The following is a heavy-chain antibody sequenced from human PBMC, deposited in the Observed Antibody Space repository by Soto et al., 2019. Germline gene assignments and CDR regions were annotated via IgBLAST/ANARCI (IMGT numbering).Heavy chain of an antibody. J-gene: IGHJ6*02. CDR2: IVVGSGNT. CDR1: GFTFTSSA. Sequence: QMQLVQSGSEVKKPGTSVKVSCKASGFTFTSSAMQWVRQARGQRLEWIGWIVVGSGNTNYAQKFQERVTITRDMSTSTTYMELSSLRSEDTAVYYCAAHPIGYCSGGSCYSLVYYYGMDVWGQGTTVTVSS. V-gene: IGHV1-58*02. D-gene: IGHD2-15*01. CDR3: AAHPIGYCSGGSCYSLVYYYGMDV.